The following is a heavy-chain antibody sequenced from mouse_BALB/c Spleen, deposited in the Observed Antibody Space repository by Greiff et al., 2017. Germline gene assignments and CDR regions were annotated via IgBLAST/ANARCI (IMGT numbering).Heavy chain of an antibody. Sequence: EVQGVESGGGLVQPGGSRKLSCAASGFTFSSFGMHWVRQAPEKGLEWVAYISSGSSTIYYADTVKGRFTISRDNPKNTLFLQMTSLRSEDTAMYYCARDLLRYFDYWGQGTTLTVSS. CDR1: GFTFSSFG. V-gene: IGHV5-17*02. D-gene: IGHD1-1*01. CDR2: ISSGSSTI. J-gene: IGHJ2*01. CDR3: ARDLLRYFDY.